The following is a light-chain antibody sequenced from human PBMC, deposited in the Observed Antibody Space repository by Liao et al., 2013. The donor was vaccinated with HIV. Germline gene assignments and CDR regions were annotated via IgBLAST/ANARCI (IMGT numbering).Light chain of an antibody. CDR1: NLGRKS. CDR3: QAWDSSPYV. V-gene: IGLV3-1*01. Sequence: TQSPSVSVSPGQTAIITCSGDNLGRKSLSWYQHKEGQSPSVVIYERTKRHSLMPERFSASISGDTATLTIRGTQAVDEADYYCQAWDSSPYVFGTGTKVTVL. CDR2: ERT. J-gene: IGLJ1*01.